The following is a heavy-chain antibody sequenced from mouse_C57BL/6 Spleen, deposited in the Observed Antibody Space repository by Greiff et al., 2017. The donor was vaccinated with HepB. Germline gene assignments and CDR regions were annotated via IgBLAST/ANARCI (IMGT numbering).Heavy chain of an antibody. V-gene: IGHV1-61*01. CDR1: GYTFTSYW. CDR2: IYPSDSET. Sequence: VQLQQPGAELVRPGSSVKLSCKASGYTFTSYWMDWVKQRPGQGLEWIGNIYPSDSETHYNQKFKDKATLTVDKSSSTAYMQLSSLTSEDSAVYYCARRGPYYDYDDYWGQGTTLTVSS. J-gene: IGHJ2*01. CDR3: ARRGPYYDYDDY. D-gene: IGHD2-4*01.